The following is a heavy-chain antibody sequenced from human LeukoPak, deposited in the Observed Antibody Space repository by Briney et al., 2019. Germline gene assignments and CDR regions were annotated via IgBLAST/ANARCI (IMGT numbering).Heavy chain of an antibody. CDR2: IYYNGNT. CDR3: ARGRSNYYGMDV. V-gene: IGHV4-59*01. D-gene: IGHD1-26*01. CDR1: DGSINSYY. Sequence: SETLSLTCSVSDGSINSYYWNWIRRPPGKGLEWIGYIYYNGNTNYSPSLKSRVTMSVDTSKNLFSLKVGSVTAADTAVYYCARGRSNYYGMDVWGQGTTVTVSS. J-gene: IGHJ6*02.